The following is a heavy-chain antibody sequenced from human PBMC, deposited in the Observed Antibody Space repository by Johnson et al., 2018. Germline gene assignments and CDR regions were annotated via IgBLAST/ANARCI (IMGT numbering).Heavy chain of an antibody. D-gene: IGHD2-8*01. J-gene: IGHJ6*02. V-gene: IGHV4-59*01. CDR3: VRESYCPNSVCQYNGMDV. Sequence: QVQLQESGPGLVKPSETLSLTCTVSGGSISPYYWSWIRQPPGKGLEWIGYINSRGTTNYNPSVESRLTILVDTSKNQISLKLRSVTAADMAVYYCVRESYCPNSVCQYNGMDVWGQGTMVTVSS. CDR1: GGSISPYY. CDR2: INSRGTT.